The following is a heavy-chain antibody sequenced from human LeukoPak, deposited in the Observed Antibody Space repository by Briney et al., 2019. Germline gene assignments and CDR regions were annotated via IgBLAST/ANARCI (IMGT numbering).Heavy chain of an antibody. CDR1: GYTFTHYA. CDR2: INTNTGNP. CDR3: ARDDRGTSWLPPYYFDY. D-gene: IGHD2-2*01. V-gene: IGHV7-4-1*02. Sequence: ASVKVSCKASGYTFTHYAMNWVRQAPGQGLEWMGWINTNTGNPTYAQGFTGRFVFSLDTSVSTAYLQISSLKAEDTAVYYCARDDRGTSWLPPYYFDYWGQGTLVTVSS. J-gene: IGHJ4*02.